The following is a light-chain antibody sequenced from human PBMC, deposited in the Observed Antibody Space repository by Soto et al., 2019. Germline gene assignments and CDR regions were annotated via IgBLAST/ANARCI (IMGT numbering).Light chain of an antibody. CDR3: QAWDSSTAV. Sequence: SYELTQRPSVSVSPGQTASITCSGDKLGDKYACWYQQKPGQSPVLVIYQDSKRPSGIPERFSGSNSGNTATLTISGTQAMDEADYYCQAWDSSTAVFGTGTKLTVL. CDR1: KLGDKY. J-gene: IGLJ1*01. V-gene: IGLV3-1*01. CDR2: QDS.